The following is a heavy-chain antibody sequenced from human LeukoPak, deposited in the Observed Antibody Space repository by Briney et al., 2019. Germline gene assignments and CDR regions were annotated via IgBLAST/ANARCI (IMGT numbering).Heavy chain of an antibody. D-gene: IGHD6-13*01. CDR2: IIPIFGTA. CDR3: ARDGVIAASRAEFDY. Sequence: SVKVSCKASGGTFSGYAISWVRQAPEQGLEWMGGIIPIFGTANYAQKFQGRVTITADESTSTAYMELSSLRSEDTAVYYCARDGVIAASRAEFDYWGQGTLVTVSS. J-gene: IGHJ4*02. V-gene: IGHV1-69*13. CDR1: GGTFSGYA.